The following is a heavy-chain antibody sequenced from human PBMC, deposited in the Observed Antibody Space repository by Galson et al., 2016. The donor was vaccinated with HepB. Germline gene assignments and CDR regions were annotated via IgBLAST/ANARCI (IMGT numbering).Heavy chain of an antibody. J-gene: IGHJ6*02. D-gene: IGHD1-26*01. CDR2: VDWDDDK. Sequence: PALVKPTQTLTLTCTFSGFSLSTSGMCVSWIRQPPGKALEWLGFVDWDDDKYYSTSLKTRLTISKDTSKTQVVLTMTNMDPVDTATYYCARMVVGATTSYYYYGMDVWGQGTTVTVSS. CDR3: ARMVVGATTSYYYYGMDV. V-gene: IGHV2-70*01. CDR1: GFSLSTSGMC.